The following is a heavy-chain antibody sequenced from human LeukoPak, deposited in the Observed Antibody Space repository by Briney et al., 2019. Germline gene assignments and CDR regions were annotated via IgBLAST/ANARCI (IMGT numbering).Heavy chain of an antibody. Sequence: PSETLSLTCTVSGGSISSYYWSWIRQPPGKGLEWIGYIYYSGSTNYNPSLKSRVTISVDTSKNQFSLKLSSVTAADTAAYYCARTGYSYGHDYWGQGTLVTVSS. D-gene: IGHD5-18*01. V-gene: IGHV4-59*12. CDR1: GGSISSYY. J-gene: IGHJ4*02. CDR3: ARTGYSYGHDY. CDR2: IYYSGST.